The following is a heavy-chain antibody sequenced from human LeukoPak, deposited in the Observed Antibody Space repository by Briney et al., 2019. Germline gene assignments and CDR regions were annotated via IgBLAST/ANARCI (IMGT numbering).Heavy chain of an antibody. D-gene: IGHD1-1*01. J-gene: IGHJ4*02. V-gene: IGHV3-7*01. CDR2: ITPDGSGK. CDR3: VTSWIRQQRDS. Sequence: GGSLRLSCAASGFSSRDYWMSWVRQAPGKGLEWVADITPDGSGKTYVDSVKGRFTISRDNAKQSLYVQMDTLTAEDTAVYYCVTSWIRQQRDSWGQGALVTVSS. CDR1: GFSSRDYW.